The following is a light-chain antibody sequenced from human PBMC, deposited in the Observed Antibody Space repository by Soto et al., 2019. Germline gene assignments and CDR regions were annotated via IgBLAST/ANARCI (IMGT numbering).Light chain of an antibody. CDR1: QSISSY. CDR3: QQSYSTPRLT. Sequence: DIQMTQSPSSLSASVGDRVTITCRASQSISSYLNWYQQKPGKAPKLLIYAASSLQSGVPSRFSGGGSGTDFTLTISSLQPEDVATYYCQQSYSTPRLTFCGGTKVEIK. V-gene: IGKV1-39*01. CDR2: AAS. J-gene: IGKJ4*01.